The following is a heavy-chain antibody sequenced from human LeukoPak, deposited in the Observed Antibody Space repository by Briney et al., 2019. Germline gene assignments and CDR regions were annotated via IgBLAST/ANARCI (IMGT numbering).Heavy chain of an antibody. CDR2: IYPGDSDT. CDR1: GYSFTSYW. CDR3: ARGIGYCSSTSCPYDY. J-gene: IGHJ4*02. Sequence: GESLKISCKGSGYSFTSYWIGWVRQMPGKGLEWMGIIYPGDSDTRYSPAFQGQVTISADKSISTAYLQWSSLKASDTATYYCARGIGYCSSTSCPYDYWGQGTLVTVSS. V-gene: IGHV5-51*01. D-gene: IGHD2-2*01.